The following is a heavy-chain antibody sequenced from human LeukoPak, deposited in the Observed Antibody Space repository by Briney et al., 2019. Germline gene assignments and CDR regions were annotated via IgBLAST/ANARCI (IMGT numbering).Heavy chain of an antibody. CDR2: INPNSGGT. CDR1: GYTFTGYY. CDR3: ARVRITIKGFDP. V-gene: IGHV1-2*02. Sequence: GASVKVSCKASGYTFTGYYMHWVRQAPGQGLEWVGWINPNSGGTNYAQKFQGRVTMTRDTSISTAYMELSRLRSDDTAVYYCARVRITIKGFDPWGQGTLVTVSS. J-gene: IGHJ5*02. D-gene: IGHD3-10*01.